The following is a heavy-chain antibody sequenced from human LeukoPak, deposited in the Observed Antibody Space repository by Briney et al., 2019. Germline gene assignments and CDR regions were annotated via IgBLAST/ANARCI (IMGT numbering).Heavy chain of an antibody. Sequence: ASVKVSCKASGYTFTSYDINWVRQATGQGLEWMGWMNPNSGNTGYAQKFQGRVTMTRNTSISTAYMELSSLRSEDTAVYYCARGPDTAKGYYYYYYMDVRGKGTTVTVSS. J-gene: IGHJ6*03. D-gene: IGHD5-18*01. CDR1: GYTFTSYD. CDR3: ARGPDTAKGYYYYYYMDV. V-gene: IGHV1-8*01. CDR2: MNPNSGNT.